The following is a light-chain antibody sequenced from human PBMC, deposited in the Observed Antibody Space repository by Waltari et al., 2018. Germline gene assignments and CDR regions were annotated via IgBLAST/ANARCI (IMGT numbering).Light chain of an antibody. CDR2: EVS. CDR3: SSHTATVPHV. CDR1: SNYVAGYDY. V-gene: IGLV2-14*01. J-gene: IGLJ1*01. Sequence: QSALTQPASVSGSPGQSITTSCTGTSNYVAGYDYVSWYQQYPGKAPKLIIYEVSYRPSGISTRFSGSKSGNTASPTISGLQAEDEADYYCSSHTATVPHVFGTGTRVTVV.